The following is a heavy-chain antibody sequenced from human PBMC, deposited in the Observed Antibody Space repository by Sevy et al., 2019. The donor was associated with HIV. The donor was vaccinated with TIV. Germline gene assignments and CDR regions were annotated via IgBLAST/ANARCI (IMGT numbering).Heavy chain of an antibody. D-gene: IGHD2-2*01. CDR1: GFTFSTYG. Sequence: GGSLRLSCAASGFTFSTYGMHWVRQAPGKGLEWVAFIRFDGTIKYYTDSVKGRLNISRVNSKNTLYLQMNSLRAEDTAVYFCAKVLHIVVVPAAIDYYYGMDVWGQGTTVTVSS. J-gene: IGHJ6*02. CDR2: IRFDGTIK. CDR3: AKVLHIVVVPAAIDYYYGMDV. V-gene: IGHV3-30*02.